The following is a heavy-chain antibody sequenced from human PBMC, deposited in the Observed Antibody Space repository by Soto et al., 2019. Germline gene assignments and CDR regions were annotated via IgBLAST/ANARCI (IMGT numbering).Heavy chain of an antibody. V-gene: IGHV3-33*01. J-gene: IGHJ6*02. CDR1: GFTFSSYG. D-gene: IGHD6-13*01. CDR2: IWYDGSNK. CDR3: ERDLVTAAAHYGMDV. Sequence: GGSLRLSCAASGFTFSSYGMHWVRQAPGKGLEWVAVIWYDGSNKYYADSVKGRFTISRDNSKNTLYLQMNSLRAEDTAVYYCERDLVTAAAHYGMDVWGQGTTVTVYS.